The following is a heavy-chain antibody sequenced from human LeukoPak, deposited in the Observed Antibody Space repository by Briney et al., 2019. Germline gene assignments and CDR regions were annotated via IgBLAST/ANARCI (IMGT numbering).Heavy chain of an antibody. D-gene: IGHD5-24*01. J-gene: IGHJ4*02. V-gene: IGHV4-31*03. CDR1: GGSISSGGYY. CDR3: ARGDGYNGSRFDY. CDR2: IYYSGCT. Sequence: SETLSLTCTVSGGSISSGGYYWSWIRQHPGKGLEWIGYIYYSGCTYYNPSLKSRVTISVDTSKNQFSLKLSSVTAADTAVYYCARGDGYNGSRFDYWGQGTLVTVSS.